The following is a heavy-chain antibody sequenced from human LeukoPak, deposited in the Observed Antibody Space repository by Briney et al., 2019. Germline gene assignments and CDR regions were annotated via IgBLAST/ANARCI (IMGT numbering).Heavy chain of an antibody. CDR3: AGDKYSSGWYVYFDL. CDR1: GFTFSSYW. Sequence: GGSLRLSCAASGFTFSSYWMHWVRQAPGKGLVWVSRINTDGSSTSYADSVKGRFTISRDNAKNTLYLQMNSLRAEDTAVYYCAGDKYSSGWYVYFDLWGRGTLVTVSS. V-gene: IGHV3-74*01. J-gene: IGHJ2*01. D-gene: IGHD6-19*01. CDR2: INTDGSST.